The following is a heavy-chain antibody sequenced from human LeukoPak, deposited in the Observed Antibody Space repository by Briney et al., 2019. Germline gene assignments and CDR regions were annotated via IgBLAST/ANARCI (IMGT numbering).Heavy chain of an antibody. Sequence: ASVKVSCKASGYTFTGYYMHWVRQAPGQGLEWMGWINPNSGGTNYAQKFQGRVTMTRDTSISTAYMELSRLRSDDTAVYYCAKGVRSGTYYNCFDPWGQGTLVTVSS. CDR3: AKGVRSGTYYNCFDP. CDR1: GYTFTGYY. J-gene: IGHJ5*02. V-gene: IGHV1-2*02. D-gene: IGHD1-26*01. CDR2: INPNSGGT.